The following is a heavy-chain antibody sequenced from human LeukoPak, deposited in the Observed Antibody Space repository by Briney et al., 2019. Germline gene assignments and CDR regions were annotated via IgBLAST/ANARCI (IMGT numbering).Heavy chain of an antibody. J-gene: IGHJ4*02. Sequence: SGPTLVNPSQTLTLTCTFSGFSLRTSGMRVRWIRQPPGKALEWLALIDWDDDKFYSTSLKTRLTISKDTSKNQVVLTMTNMDPVDTATYYCARTRYCSSTSCNIFDYWGQGTLVTVSS. V-gene: IGHV2-70*04. CDR2: IDWDDDK. CDR3: ARTRYCSSTSCNIFDY. CDR1: GFSLRTSGMR. D-gene: IGHD2-2*02.